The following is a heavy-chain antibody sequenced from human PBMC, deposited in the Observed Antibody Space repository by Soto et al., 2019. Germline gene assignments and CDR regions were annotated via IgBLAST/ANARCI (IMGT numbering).Heavy chain of an antibody. CDR1: GGSFSGYY. J-gene: IGHJ6*02. Sequence: QVQLQQWGAGLLKPSETLSLTCAVYGGSFSGYYWSWLRQPPGKGPEWIGEINHSGNTKYTPSLESRVTISVDTSKNQFSLQLNSASAADTAVYYCATTGGMDVWSQGATVTVSS. CDR3: ATTGGMDV. V-gene: IGHV4-34*01. CDR2: INHSGNT.